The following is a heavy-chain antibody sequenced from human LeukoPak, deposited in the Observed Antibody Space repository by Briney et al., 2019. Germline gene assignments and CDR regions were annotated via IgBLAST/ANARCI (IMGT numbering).Heavy chain of an antibody. CDR2: IYYSGST. J-gene: IGHJ4*02. Sequence: SETLSLTCTVSGGSISSYYWSWIRQPPGKGLEWIGYIYYSGSTNYNPSLKSRVTISVDTSKNQFSPKLSSVTAADTAVYYCARDNGDYEYSYWGQGTLVTVSS. V-gene: IGHV4-59*01. D-gene: IGHD4-17*01. CDR3: ARDNGDYEYSY. CDR1: GGSISSYY.